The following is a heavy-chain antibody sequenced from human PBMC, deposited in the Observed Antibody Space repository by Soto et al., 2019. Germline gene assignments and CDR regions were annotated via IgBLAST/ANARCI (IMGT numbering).Heavy chain of an antibody. V-gene: IGHV1-8*02. D-gene: IGHD5-18*01. Sequence: SMKVSCKAYGYTFTNNYVSWVRQATGQGLEWMGWMNPGSGDTGYAQKLQGRVTMTRDISIATAYMELNSLTSEDTAIYYCARMESFGSLNWFDPWGQGTLVTVSS. CDR2: MNPGSGDT. CDR3: ARMESFGSLNWFDP. CDR1: GYTFTNNY. J-gene: IGHJ5*02.